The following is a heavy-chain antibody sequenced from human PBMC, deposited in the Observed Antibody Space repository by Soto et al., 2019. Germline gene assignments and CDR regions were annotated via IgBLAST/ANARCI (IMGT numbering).Heavy chain of an antibody. CDR3: ARERRSFGVDFLDY. CDR2: INSDGSST. J-gene: IGHJ4*02. CDR1: GFTFSSYW. V-gene: IGHV3-74*01. D-gene: IGHD3-3*01. Sequence: GGSLRLSCAASGFTFSSYWMHWVRQAPGKGLVWVSRINSDGSSTSYADSVKGRFTISRDNAKNTLYLQMNSLRAEDTAVYYCARERRSFGVDFLDYWGQGTLVTVSS.